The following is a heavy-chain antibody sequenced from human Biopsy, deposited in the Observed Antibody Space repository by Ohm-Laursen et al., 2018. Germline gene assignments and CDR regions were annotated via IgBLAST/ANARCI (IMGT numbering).Heavy chain of an antibody. J-gene: IGHJ5*01. CDR3: ARAGRYCSGSGCYSWFDS. Sequence: SLRLSCAASGFTFSHAWMSWVRQAPGKGLEWVGRIRDKASSYTTDYAASVKGRFTISRDDSKNSLYLQMNSLKTEDTALYYCARAGRYCSGSGCYSWFDSWGQGTLVTVSS. D-gene: IGHD2-15*01. CDR1: GFTFSHAW. CDR2: IRDKASSYTT. V-gene: IGHV3-72*01.